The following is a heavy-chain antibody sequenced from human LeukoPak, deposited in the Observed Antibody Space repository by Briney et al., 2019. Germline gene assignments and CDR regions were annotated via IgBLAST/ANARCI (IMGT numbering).Heavy chain of an antibody. D-gene: IGHD3-10*01. CDR2: FDPKDGET. CDR1: GYTLTELS. V-gene: IGHV1-24*01. J-gene: IGHJ3*02. Sequence: ASVKVSCKVSGYTLTELSMHWVRQAPGKGLEWMGGFDPKDGETIYVQKFQGRVTMTEDTSTDTAYMELSSLRSEDTAVYYCATGSPLGGSGSYYAFDIWGQGTMVTVSS. CDR3: ATGSPLGGSGSYYAFDI.